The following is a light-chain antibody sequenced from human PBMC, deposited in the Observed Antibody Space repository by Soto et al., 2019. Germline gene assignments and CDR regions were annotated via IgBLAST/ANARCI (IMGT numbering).Light chain of an antibody. CDR1: QSISSW. Sequence: DIHMTQSPSTLSASVGDIVTITCRASQSISSWLAWYQQKPGKAPKLLIYDASSLESGVPSRFSGSGSGTEFTLTISSLQPDDFATYYCQLGTFGQGTKVDIK. CDR3: QLGT. CDR2: DAS. J-gene: IGKJ1*01. V-gene: IGKV1-5*01.